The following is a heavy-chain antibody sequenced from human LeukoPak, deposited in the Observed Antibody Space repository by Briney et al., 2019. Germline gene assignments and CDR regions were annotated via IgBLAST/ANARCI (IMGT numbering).Heavy chain of an antibody. CDR3: ARGAATIAYYYYGMDV. Sequence: ASVKVSCKASGYTFTSYGISWVRQAPGQGLEWMGWISAYNGNTNYAQKLQGRVTMTTDTSTSTAYMELSSLRSEDTAVYYCARGAATIAYYYYGMDVWGQGTTVTVSS. J-gene: IGHJ6*02. V-gene: IGHV1-18*01. CDR2: ISAYNGNT. CDR1: GYTFTSYG. D-gene: IGHD5-12*01.